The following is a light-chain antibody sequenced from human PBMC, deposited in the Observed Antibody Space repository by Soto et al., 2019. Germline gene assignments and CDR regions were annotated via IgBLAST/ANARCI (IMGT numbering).Light chain of an antibody. CDR3: SSYTSRSTLEV. CDR2: DVS. CDR1: SSDVGGYNY. J-gene: IGLJ1*01. V-gene: IGLV2-14*01. Sequence: QSVLTQPASVSGSPGQSITISCTGTSSDVGGYNYVSWYQQHPGKAPKLMIYDVSNRPSGVSNRFSGSKSGNTASLTISGLQAEYEAVYYCSSYTSRSTLEVFGTGTKVTVL.